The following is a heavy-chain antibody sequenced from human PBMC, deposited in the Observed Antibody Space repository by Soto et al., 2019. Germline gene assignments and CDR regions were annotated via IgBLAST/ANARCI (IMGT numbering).Heavy chain of an antibody. V-gene: IGHV1-2*04. D-gene: IGHD4-17*01. CDR3: ARDDYGGNSEAFDI. CDR2: INPNSGGT. CDR1: GYTFTGYY. J-gene: IGHJ3*02. Sequence: ASVKVSCKASGYTFTGYYMHWVRQAPGQGLEWMGWINPNSGGTNYAQKFQGWVTMTRDMSISTAYMELSRLRSDDTAVYYCARDDYGGNSEAFDIWGQGTMVTVSS.